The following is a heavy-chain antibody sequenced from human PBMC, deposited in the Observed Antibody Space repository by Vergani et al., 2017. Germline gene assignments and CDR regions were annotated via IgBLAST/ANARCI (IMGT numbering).Heavy chain of an antibody. CDR2: IDPSDSYT. Sequence: VQLVQSGAEVTKPGESLRISCKGSGYSFTSYLISLVRQIPGKGLEWMGRIDPSDSYTNYSPSFQGHVTISADKSISTAYLQWSSLKASDTAMYYCARFVYYYDSSGYSNGGGFEIWGQGTMVTVSS. D-gene: IGHD3-22*01. CDR1: GYSFTSYL. V-gene: IGHV5-10-1*01. J-gene: IGHJ3*02. CDR3: ARFVYYYDSSGYSNGGGFEI.